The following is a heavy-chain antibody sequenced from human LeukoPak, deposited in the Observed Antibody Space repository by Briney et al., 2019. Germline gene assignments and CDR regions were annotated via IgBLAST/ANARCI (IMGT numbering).Heavy chain of an antibody. CDR3: AKDMGFGELGGYYFDY. D-gene: IGHD3-10*01. V-gene: IGHV3-9*01. CDR2: ISWNSGSI. Sequence: GGSLRLSCAASGFTFSRAWMSWVRQAPGKGLEWVSGISWNSGSIGYADSVKGRFTISRDNAKNSLYLQMNSLRAEDTALYYCAKDMGFGELGGYYFDYWGQGTLVTVSS. CDR1: GFTFSRAW. J-gene: IGHJ4*02.